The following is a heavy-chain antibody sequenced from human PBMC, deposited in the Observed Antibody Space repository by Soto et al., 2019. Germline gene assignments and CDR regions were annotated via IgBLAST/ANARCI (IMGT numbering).Heavy chain of an antibody. Sequence: PSETLSLTCAVYGGSVSGYYWSWIRQPPGKGLEWIGEINHSGSTNYNPSLKSRVTISVDTSKNQFSLKLSSVTAADTAVYYCARRPLYYYDSSGYYPIFDYSGQGTLVTVSS. D-gene: IGHD3-22*01. CDR2: INHSGST. J-gene: IGHJ4*02. CDR1: GGSVSGYY. CDR3: ARRPLYYYDSSGYYPIFDY. V-gene: IGHV4-34*01.